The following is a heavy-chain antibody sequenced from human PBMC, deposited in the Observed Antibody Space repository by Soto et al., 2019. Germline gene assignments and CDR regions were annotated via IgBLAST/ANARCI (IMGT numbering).Heavy chain of an antibody. CDR3: ARDPGRIAAAGTRGYYYYYGMDV. CDR2: INPNSGGT. Sequence: EASVKVSCKASGYTFTGYYMHWVRQAPGQGLEWMGWINPNSGGTNYAQKFQGWVTMTRDTSISTAYMELSRLRSDDTAVYYCARDPGRIAAAGTRGYYYYYGMDVWGQGTTVTVSS. J-gene: IGHJ6*02. V-gene: IGHV1-2*04. CDR1: GYTFTGYY. D-gene: IGHD6-13*01.